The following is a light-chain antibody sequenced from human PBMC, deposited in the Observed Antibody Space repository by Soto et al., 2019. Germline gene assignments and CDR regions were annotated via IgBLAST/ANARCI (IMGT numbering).Light chain of an antibody. J-gene: IGKJ4*01. CDR1: QSVLYSSNNKNY. CDR2: WAS. CDR3: QQYYSTRPST. V-gene: IGKV4-1*01. Sequence: DIVMTQSPDSLAVSLGERATINCKSSQSVLYSSNNKNYLAWYQQKSGQPPKLLIYWASTRESGVPDRFSGSGSATDFTLTISSLQAEDVAVYSCQQYYSTRPSTFGGGTKVEIK.